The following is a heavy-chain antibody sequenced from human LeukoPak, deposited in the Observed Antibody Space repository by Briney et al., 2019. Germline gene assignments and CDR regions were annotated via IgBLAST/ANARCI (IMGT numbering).Heavy chain of an antibody. Sequence: PGGSLRLSCVASEFTISSYAMSWVRQTPGTGLEWVSGITSSGDSTYYTDSVKGRFTISRDNSKNTLYLQMNSLRAEDSAVYYCAKPPEYFDLWGRGTLVTVSS. CDR1: EFTISSYA. CDR3: AKPPEYFDL. J-gene: IGHJ2*01. V-gene: IGHV3-23*01. D-gene: IGHD1-14*01. CDR2: ITSSGDST.